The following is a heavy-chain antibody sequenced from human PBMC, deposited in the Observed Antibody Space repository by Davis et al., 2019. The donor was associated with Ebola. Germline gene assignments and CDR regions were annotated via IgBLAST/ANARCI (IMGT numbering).Heavy chain of an antibody. V-gene: IGHV4-59*08. CDR2: IYYSGST. J-gene: IGHJ4*02. Sequence: PSETLSLTCTVSGGSISSYYWSWIRQPPGKGLEWIGYIYYSGSTNYNPSLKSRVTISVDTSKNQFSLKLSSVTAADTAVYYCARHADYDFWSGYPYYFDYWGQGTLVTVSS. CDR1: GGSISSYY. CDR3: ARHADYDFWSGYPYYFDY. D-gene: IGHD3-3*01.